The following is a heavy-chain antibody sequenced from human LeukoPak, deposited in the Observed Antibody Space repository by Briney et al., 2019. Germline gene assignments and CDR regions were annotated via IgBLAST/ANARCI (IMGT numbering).Heavy chain of an antibody. D-gene: IGHD1-26*01. V-gene: IGHV4-39*07. CDR1: GGSISSSSYY. Sequence: SETLSLTCTVSGGSISSSSYYWGWIRQPPGKGLEWIGSIYYSGSTYYNPSLKSRVTISVDTSKNQFSLKLSSVTAADTAVYYCASTGFFVGATPDDYWGQGTLVTVSS. J-gene: IGHJ4*02. CDR2: IYYSGST. CDR3: ASTGFFVGATPDDY.